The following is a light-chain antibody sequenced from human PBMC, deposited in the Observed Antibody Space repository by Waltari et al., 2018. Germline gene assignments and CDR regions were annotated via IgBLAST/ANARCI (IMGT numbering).Light chain of an antibody. CDR2: STN. CDR1: SPNIGSNT. J-gene: IGLJ2*01. CDR3: AAWDDSLNGQVV. Sequence: QSVLTQPPPASGTPGQRVTISCSGSSPNIGSNTVNWYQPLPGTAPKLLIYSTNQRPSGVPDRFSGSKSGTSASLAISGLQSEDEADYYCAAWDDSLNGQVVFGGGTKLTVL. V-gene: IGLV1-44*01.